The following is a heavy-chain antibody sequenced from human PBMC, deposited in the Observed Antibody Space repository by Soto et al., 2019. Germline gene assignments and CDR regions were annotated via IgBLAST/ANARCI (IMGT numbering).Heavy chain of an antibody. V-gene: IGHV6-1*01. D-gene: IGHD6-13*01. CDR2: TYYRSKWYN. Sequence: SQTLSLTCAISGDSVSSNSAAWNWIRQPPSRGLEWLGRTYYRSKWYNDYAVSVKSRITINPDTSKNQFSLQLNSVTPEDTAVYYCARRVAAAGHNWFDPWGQGTLVTVSS. J-gene: IGHJ5*02. CDR1: GDSVSSNSAA. CDR3: ARRVAAAGHNWFDP.